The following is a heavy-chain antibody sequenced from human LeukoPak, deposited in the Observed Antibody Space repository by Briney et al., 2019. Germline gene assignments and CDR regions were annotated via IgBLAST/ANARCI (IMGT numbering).Heavy chain of an antibody. D-gene: IGHD1-26*01. CDR3: PMSRGVGATPPYYFDY. J-gene: IGHJ4*02. CDR2: INWNGGST. V-gene: IGHV3-20*04. Sequence: GGSLRLSCAASGFTFDDYGMSWVRQAPGKGLEWVSGINWNGGSTGYADSVKGRFTISRDNAKNSLYLQMNSLRAEDTALYYCPMSRGVGATPPYYFDYWGQGTLVTVSS. CDR1: GFTFDDYG.